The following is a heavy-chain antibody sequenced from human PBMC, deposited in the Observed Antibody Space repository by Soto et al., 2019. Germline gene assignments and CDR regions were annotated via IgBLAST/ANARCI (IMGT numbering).Heavy chain of an antibody. CDR1: GFTFSSHG. CDR2: ISYDGSNK. V-gene: IGHV3-30*18. J-gene: IGHJ6*02. CDR3: AKDRERLYYGMDV. Sequence: GRSLRLSCAASGFTFSSHGMHRVRQAPGKGLEWVAVISYDGSNKYYADSVKGRFTISRDNSKNTLYLQMNSLRAEDTAVYYCAKDRERLYYGMDVWGQGTTVTVSS.